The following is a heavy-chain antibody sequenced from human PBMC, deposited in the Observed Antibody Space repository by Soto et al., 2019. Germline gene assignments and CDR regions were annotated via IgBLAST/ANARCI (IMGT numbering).Heavy chain of an antibody. CDR2: IGVSGDTT. V-gene: IGHV3-23*01. D-gene: IGHD3-10*01. CDR1: GFTFSSYA. J-gene: IGHJ4*02. CDR3: AKVRRFGELRSLY. Sequence: EVQLLESGGGLVQPGGSLRLSCAASGFTFSSYAMSWVRTAPGKGLEWVSAIGVSGDTTYYADSVKGRFTISRDNSKNTRYLQMGSLRAEETAVYYCAKVRRFGELRSLYWGQGTLVTVSS.